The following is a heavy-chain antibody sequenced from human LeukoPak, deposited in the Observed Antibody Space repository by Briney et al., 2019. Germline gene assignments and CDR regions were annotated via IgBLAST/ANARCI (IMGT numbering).Heavy chain of an antibody. D-gene: IGHD2-15*01. V-gene: IGHV5-51*01. J-gene: IGHJ2*01. Sequence: GEALQISCKGSGCSFTSYWIGWVRQMPGKGLEWMGIIYPGDSDTRYSPSFQGQVTISADKSISTAYLRWSSLKASDTAMYYCARTYCSGGNCFSTYWYFDLWGRGTLVTVSS. CDR3: ARTYCSGGNCFSTYWYFDL. CDR1: GCSFTSYW. CDR2: IYPGDSDT.